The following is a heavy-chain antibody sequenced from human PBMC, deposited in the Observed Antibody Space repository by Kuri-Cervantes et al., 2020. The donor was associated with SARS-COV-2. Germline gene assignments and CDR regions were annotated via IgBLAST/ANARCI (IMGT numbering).Heavy chain of an antibody. Sequence: GSLSLTCAVSGGSISSSNWWSWVRQPPGKGLEWIGEIYHSGSTNYNPSLKSRVTILVDKSKNQFSLKLSSVTAADTAVYFCARDLGYSYGENFNYWGQGTLVTVSS. J-gene: IGHJ4*02. D-gene: IGHD5-18*01. CDR3: ARDLGYSYGENFNY. V-gene: IGHV4-4*01. CDR2: IYHSGST. CDR1: GGSISSSNW.